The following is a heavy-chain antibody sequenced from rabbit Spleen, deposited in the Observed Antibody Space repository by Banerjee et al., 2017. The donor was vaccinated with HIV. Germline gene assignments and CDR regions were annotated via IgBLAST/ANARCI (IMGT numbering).Heavy chain of an antibody. D-gene: IGHD3-3*01. CDR2: IDTGSSGFT. CDR3: ARDTASSFSSYGMDL. J-gene: IGHJ6*01. Sequence: QSLEESGGDLVKPGASLPLTCTASGVSFSSSSYMCWVRQAPGKGLEWIACIDTGSSGFTYFATWAKGRFTISKTSSTTVTLQVTSVTAADTATYFCARDTASSFSSYGMDLWGPGTLVTVS. CDR1: GVSFSSSSY. V-gene: IGHV1S40*01.